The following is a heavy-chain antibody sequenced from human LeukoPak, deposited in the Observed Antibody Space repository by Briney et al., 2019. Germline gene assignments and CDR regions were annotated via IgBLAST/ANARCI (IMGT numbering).Heavy chain of an antibody. Sequence: PSETLSLTCTVSGGSISSSSYYWGWIRQPPGKGLEWIGSIYYSGSTYYNPSLKSRVTISVDTSKNQFSLKLSSVTAADTAVYYCARLYGDYVPYYFDYWGQGILVTVSS. CDR3: ARLYGDYVPYYFDY. CDR1: GGSISSSSYY. CDR2: IYYSGST. V-gene: IGHV4-39*07. D-gene: IGHD4-17*01. J-gene: IGHJ4*02.